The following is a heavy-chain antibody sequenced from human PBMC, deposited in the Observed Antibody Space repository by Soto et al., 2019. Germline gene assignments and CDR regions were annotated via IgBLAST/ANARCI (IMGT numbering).Heavy chain of an antibody. CDR3: AKDITVTTWNYYYGMDV. D-gene: IGHD4-4*01. Sequence: PGGSLRLSCAASGFTFDDYTMHWVRRAPGKGLEWVSLISWDGGSTYYADSVKGRFTISRDNSKNSLYLQMNSLRTEDTALYYCAKDITVTTWNYYYGMDVWGQGTTVTVSS. J-gene: IGHJ6*02. CDR1: GFTFDDYT. CDR2: ISWDGGST. V-gene: IGHV3-43*01.